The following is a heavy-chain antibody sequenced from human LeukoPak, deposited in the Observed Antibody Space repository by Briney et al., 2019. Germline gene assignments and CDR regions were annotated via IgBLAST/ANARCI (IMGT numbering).Heavy chain of an antibody. CDR3: ARRVVNNRNWYFDL. CDR1: GYSFTAYW. D-gene: IGHD4-23*01. Sequence: GESLKISCKGSGYSFTAYWIVWVRQMPGQGLEWMGIFYPADSDTRYSPSFQGQVTISADKSITTAYLQWSSLKASDTAMYYCARRVVNNRNWYFDLWGRGTLVTVSS. J-gene: IGHJ2*01. CDR2: FYPADSDT. V-gene: IGHV5-51*01.